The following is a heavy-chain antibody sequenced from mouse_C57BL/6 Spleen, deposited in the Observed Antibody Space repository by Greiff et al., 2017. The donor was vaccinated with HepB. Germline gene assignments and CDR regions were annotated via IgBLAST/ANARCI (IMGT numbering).Heavy chain of an antibody. V-gene: IGHV1-69*01. D-gene: IGHD1-1*01. CDR3: ASFIFAY. CDR1: GYTLTSYW. CDR2: IDPSDSYT. J-gene: IGHJ3*01. Sequence: VQLQQPGAELVMPGASVKLSCKASGYTLTSYWMHWVKQRPGQGLEWIGEIDPSDSYTNYNQKFKGKSTLTVDKSSSTAYMQLSSLTSEDSAVYYCASFIFAYWGQGTLVTVSA.